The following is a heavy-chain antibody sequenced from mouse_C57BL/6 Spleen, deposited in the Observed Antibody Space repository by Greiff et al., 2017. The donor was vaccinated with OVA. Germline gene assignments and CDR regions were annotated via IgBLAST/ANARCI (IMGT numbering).Heavy chain of an antibody. CDR1: GYTFTSYW. Sequence: QVQLKQPGAELVMPGASVKLSCKASGYTFTSYWMHWVKQRPGQGLEWIGEIDPSDSYTNYNQKFKGKSTLTVDKSSSTAYMQLSSLTSEDSAVYYCARTTVRDAMDYWGQGTSVTVSS. J-gene: IGHJ4*01. CDR2: IDPSDSYT. D-gene: IGHD1-1*01. V-gene: IGHV1-69*01. CDR3: ARTTVRDAMDY.